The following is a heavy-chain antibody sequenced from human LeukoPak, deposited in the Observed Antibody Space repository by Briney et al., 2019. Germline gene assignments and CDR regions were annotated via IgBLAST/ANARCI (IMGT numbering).Heavy chain of an antibody. Sequence: TLSLTCAVSGGSISSSNWWSWVRQPPGKGLEWIGEIYHSGSTNYNPSLKSRVTISVDKSKIQFSLKLSSVTAADTAVYYCARAAVGATGLPEYFQHWGQGTLVTVSS. V-gene: IGHV4-4*02. J-gene: IGHJ1*01. CDR2: IYHSGST. CDR3: ARAAVGATGLPEYFQH. CDR1: GGSISSSNW. D-gene: IGHD1-26*01.